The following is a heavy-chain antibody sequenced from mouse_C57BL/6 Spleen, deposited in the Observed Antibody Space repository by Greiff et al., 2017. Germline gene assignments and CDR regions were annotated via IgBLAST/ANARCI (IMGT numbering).Heavy chain of an antibody. CDR2: IYPGDGDT. Sequence: QVQLQQSGPELVKPGASVKISCKASGYAFSSSWMNWVKQRPGKGLEWIGRIYPGDGDTNYNGKFKGKATLTADKSSSTAYMQLSSLTSEDSAVDVCARWAQATFDYFDYWGQGTTLTVSS. V-gene: IGHV1-82*01. J-gene: IGHJ2*01. CDR1: GYAFSSSW. D-gene: IGHD3-2*02. CDR3: ARWAQATFDYFDY.